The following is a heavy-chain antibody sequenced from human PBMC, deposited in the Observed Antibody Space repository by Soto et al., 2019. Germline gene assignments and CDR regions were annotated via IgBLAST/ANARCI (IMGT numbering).Heavy chain of an antibody. J-gene: IGHJ6*02. D-gene: IGHD4-4*01. V-gene: IGHV3-74*01. CDR3: ARVPTTVTTPGMDV. Sequence: EVQLVESGGGLVQPGGSLRLSCAASGFTFSSYLMHWVRQAPGEGLMWVSRINPDGSTTSYADSVKGRFTISRDNAKNTLYLQMNSLRVEDTAVYYCARVPTTVTTPGMDVWGQGTTVTVSS. CDR1: GFTFSSYL. CDR2: INPDGSTT.